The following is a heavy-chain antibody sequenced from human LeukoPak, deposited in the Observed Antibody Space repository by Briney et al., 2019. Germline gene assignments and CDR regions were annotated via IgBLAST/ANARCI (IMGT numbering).Heavy chain of an antibody. CDR2: IIPIFGTA. Sequence: GASVKVSCKASGGTFCSYAISWVRQAPGQGLEWMGGIIPIFGTANYAQKFQGRVTITTDESTSTAYMELSSLRSEDTAVYYCVSHSGSYGGEGNYWGQGTLVTVCS. CDR3: VSHSGSYGGEGNY. D-gene: IGHD1-26*01. V-gene: IGHV1-69*05. CDR1: GGTFCSYA. J-gene: IGHJ4*02.